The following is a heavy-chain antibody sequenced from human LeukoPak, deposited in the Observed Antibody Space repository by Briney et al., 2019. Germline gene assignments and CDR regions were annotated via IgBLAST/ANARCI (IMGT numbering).Heavy chain of an antibody. Sequence: ASVKVSCKASGYTFTSYDINWVRQATGQGLEWMGWMNPNSGNTGYAQKFQGRVTMTRNTSISTAYMELSSLRPEDTAVYYCARAARGAYYDFWSGPSPNTYYYYYYMDVWGKGTTVTVSS. CDR1: GYTFTSYD. CDR3: ARAARGAYYDFWSGPSPNTYYYYYYMDV. J-gene: IGHJ6*03. V-gene: IGHV1-8*01. CDR2: MNPNSGNT. D-gene: IGHD3-3*01.